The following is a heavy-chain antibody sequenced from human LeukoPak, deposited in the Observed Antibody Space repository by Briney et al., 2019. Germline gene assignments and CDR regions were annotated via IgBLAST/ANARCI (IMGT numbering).Heavy chain of an antibody. CDR1: GFTFSSYA. D-gene: IGHD3-16*01. Sequence: GGSLRLSCAVSGFTFSSYAMNWVRQAPGKGLEWVSSISNSGRSPYYADSVMGRFTVSRDNSKNTLYLQMNSLRAEDTAIYYCAKDRQSYTSYDYFDSWGQGSLVTVSS. J-gene: IGHJ4*02. V-gene: IGHV3-23*01. CDR2: ISNSGRSP. CDR3: AKDRQSYTSYDYFDS.